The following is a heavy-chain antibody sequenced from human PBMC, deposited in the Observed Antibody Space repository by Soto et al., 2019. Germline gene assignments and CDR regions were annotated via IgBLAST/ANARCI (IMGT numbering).Heavy chain of an antibody. D-gene: IGHD4-17*01. J-gene: IGHJ4*02. Sequence: EVQLVESGGGLVQPGGALRLSCAASGFTFSSYWMSWVRQAPGKGLEWVANIKQDGSEKDYVDSVKGRFTISRDNATNSLYLQMNSLRAEDTAVYYCARVPLATVTVLMYFDYWGQGTLVTVSS. CDR3: ARVPLATVTVLMYFDY. CDR2: IKQDGSEK. CDR1: GFTFSSYW. V-gene: IGHV3-7*01.